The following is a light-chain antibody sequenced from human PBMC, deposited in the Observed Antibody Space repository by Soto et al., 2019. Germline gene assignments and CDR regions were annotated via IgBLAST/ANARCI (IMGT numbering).Light chain of an antibody. CDR2: AAS. Sequence: IVLTQSPGTLSLSPGERATLSCRVSQSVSSGHLAWYQQKPGQGPRLLIYAASNRASGIPDRFSGSGSGTDFTLTITRQAPDDFAVYYCQKYGSSWTFGQGTKVEVK. J-gene: IGKJ1*01. CDR1: QSVSSGH. CDR3: QKYGSSWT. V-gene: IGKV3-20*01.